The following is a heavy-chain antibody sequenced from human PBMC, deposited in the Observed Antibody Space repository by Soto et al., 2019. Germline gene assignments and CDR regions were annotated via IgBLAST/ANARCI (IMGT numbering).Heavy chain of an antibody. V-gene: IGHV4-34*01. J-gene: IGHJ6*02. Sequence: PSETLSLTCAVYGGSFSCYYWSWIRQPPGKGLEWIGEINHSGSTNYNPSLKSRVTISVDTSKNQFSLKLSSVTAADTAVYYCARSXRFLEWSHNYYYYGMDVWGQGTTVTVSS. D-gene: IGHD3-3*01. CDR1: GGSFSCYY. CDR2: INHSGST. CDR3: ARSXRFLEWSHNYYYYGMDV.